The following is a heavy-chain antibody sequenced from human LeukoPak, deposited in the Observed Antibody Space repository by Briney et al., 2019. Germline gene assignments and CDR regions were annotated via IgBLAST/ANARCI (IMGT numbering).Heavy chain of an antibody. V-gene: IGHV3-74*01. Sequence: GGSLRLSCAASGFTFSSYWMRWVRQAPGKGLVWVSRITSDGSTTSYADSVKGRFTVSRDNARNSLYLQMNSLRDEDTAVYYCARVLTDSRGWYHFDYWGQGTLVTVSS. J-gene: IGHJ4*02. D-gene: IGHD6-19*01. CDR2: ITSDGSTT. CDR1: GFTFSSYW. CDR3: ARVLTDSRGWYHFDY.